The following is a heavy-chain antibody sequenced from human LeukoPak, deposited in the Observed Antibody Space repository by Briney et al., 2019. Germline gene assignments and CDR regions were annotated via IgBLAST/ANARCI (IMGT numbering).Heavy chain of an antibody. Sequence: SETLSLTCSVSGGSIRSRTYFWGWIRQPPGKGLEWIGSIYSNGDTYYNPSLKSRFTTSLDTSKNQFSLKLSSVTAADTAVYYCARRGAAAGLFPFDYWGQGTLVTVSS. V-gene: IGHV4-39*01. CDR3: ARRGAAAGLFPFDY. CDR1: GGSIRSRTYF. J-gene: IGHJ4*02. CDR2: IYSNGDT. D-gene: IGHD6-13*01.